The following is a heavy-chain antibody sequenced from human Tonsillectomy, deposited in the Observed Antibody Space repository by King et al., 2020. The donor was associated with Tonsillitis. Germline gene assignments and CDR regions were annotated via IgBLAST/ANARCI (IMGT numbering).Heavy chain of an antibody. CDR3: ARDSWFGELEIHDFEY. CDR2: IKEDGSEK. J-gene: IGHJ4*02. CDR1: GFTFSTYW. Sequence: QLVQSGGGLVQPGGSLRLSCAASGFTFSTYWMSWVRQAPGKGLEWVANIKEDGSEKYYVDSVKGRFTISRDNAKNSLYLQMNSLRAEDTAVYYCARDSWFGELEIHDFEYWGQGTLVTVSS. V-gene: IGHV3-7*01. D-gene: IGHD3-10*01.